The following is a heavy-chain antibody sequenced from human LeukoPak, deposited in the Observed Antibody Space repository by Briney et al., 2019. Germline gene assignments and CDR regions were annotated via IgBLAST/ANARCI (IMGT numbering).Heavy chain of an antibody. CDR3: ARQIVVVPAVPVKVDP. Sequence: SETLSLTCAVYGGSFSGYYWSWIRQPPGKGLEWIGEINHSGSTNYNPSLKSRVTISVDTSKNQFSLKLSSVTAADTAVYYCARQIVVVPAVPVKVDPWGQGTLVTVSS. CDR1: GGSFSGYY. D-gene: IGHD2-2*01. CDR2: INHSGST. V-gene: IGHV4-34*01. J-gene: IGHJ5*02.